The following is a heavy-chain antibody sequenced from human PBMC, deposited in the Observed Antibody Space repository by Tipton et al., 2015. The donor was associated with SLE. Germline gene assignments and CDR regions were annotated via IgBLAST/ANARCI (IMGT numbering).Heavy chain of an antibody. CDR1: GYTFTSYG. J-gene: IGHJ4*02. CDR2: IIPILGIA. D-gene: IGHD2-2*01. V-gene: IGHV1-18*01. CDR3: ARDLSGQLLKEDFDY. Sequence: QVQLVQSGAEVKKPGASVKVSCKASGYTFTSYGIAWVRQAPGQGLEWMGRIIPILGIANYAQKLQGRVTMTTDTSTSTAYMELRSLRSDDTAVYYCARDLSGQLLKEDFDYWGQGTLVTVSS.